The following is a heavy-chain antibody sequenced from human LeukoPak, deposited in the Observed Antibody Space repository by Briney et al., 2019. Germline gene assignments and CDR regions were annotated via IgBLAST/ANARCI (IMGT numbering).Heavy chain of an antibody. CDR3: ARDFLYSGSYSFDY. V-gene: IGHV1-18*01. Sequence: ASVKVSCKASGYTFTSYGISWVRQAPGQGLEWMGWISAYNGNTNYAQKLQGRVTMTTDTSTSTAYMELRSLRSDDTAVYYCARDFLYSGSYSFDYWGQGTLVTVSS. J-gene: IGHJ4*02. CDR1: GYTFTSYG. D-gene: IGHD1-26*01. CDR2: ISAYNGNT.